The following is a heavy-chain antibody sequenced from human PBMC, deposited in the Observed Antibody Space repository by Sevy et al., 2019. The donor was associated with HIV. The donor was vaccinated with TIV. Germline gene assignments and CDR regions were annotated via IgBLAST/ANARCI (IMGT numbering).Heavy chain of an antibody. Sequence: GGSLRLSCTASGFNFNTYGMHWVRQAPGKGLEWLAIISYDGNKNYADSVEGRFTISRDNSRNTLYLEMNSLKSEDTAGFHCARAGRLRLGELSSGPDYWGPGTLVTVSS. D-gene: IGHD3-16*02. V-gene: IGHV3-30*03. J-gene: IGHJ4*02. CDR2: ISYDGNK. CDR3: ARAGRLRLGELSSGPDY. CDR1: GFNFNTYG.